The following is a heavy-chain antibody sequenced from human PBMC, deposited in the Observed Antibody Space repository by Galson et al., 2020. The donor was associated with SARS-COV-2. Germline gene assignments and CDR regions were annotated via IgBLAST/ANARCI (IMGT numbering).Heavy chain of an antibody. D-gene: IGHD3-3*01. CDR2: IIPILGIA. CDR3: ASMKDFWSGYYTQNYYYYYMDV. CDR1: RGTFSSYA. Sequence: SVKVSCKASRGTFSSYALSWVRQAPGQGLEWMGGIIPILGIATYAQKFQGRVTITADKSTSTAYMELSSLRSEDTAVYYCASMKDFWSGYYTQNYYYYYMDVWGKGTTVTVSS. V-gene: IGHV1-69*10. J-gene: IGHJ6*03.